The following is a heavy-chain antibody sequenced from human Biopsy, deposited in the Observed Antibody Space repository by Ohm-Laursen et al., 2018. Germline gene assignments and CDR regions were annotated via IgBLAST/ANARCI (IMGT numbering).Heavy chain of an antibody. CDR3: ARGEGSSWFDP. Sequence: GASVKASCKASGDSFTSYGIGWVRQAPGQGLEWMGWIIPIPNVATYAQKFQGRITITADKSTITVYMELISLASEDTDVYFCARGEGSSWFDPWGHGTLVTVSS. D-gene: IGHD1-26*01. CDR2: IIPIPNVA. J-gene: IGHJ5*02. V-gene: IGHV1-69*10. CDR1: GDSFTSYG.